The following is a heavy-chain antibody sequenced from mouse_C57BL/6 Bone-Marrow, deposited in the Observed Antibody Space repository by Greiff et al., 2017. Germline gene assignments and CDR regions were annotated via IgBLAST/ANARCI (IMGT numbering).Heavy chain of an antibody. D-gene: IGHD2-5*01. CDR3: ARDPYYSNLKYFDV. CDR1: GFTFSSYA. J-gene: IGHJ1*03. CDR2: ISDGGSYT. Sequence: DVMLVESGGGLVKPGGSLKLSCAASGFTFSSYAMSWVRQTPEKRLEWVATISDGGSYTYYPDNVKGRFTISRDNAKNNLYLQMSHLKSEDTAMYYCARDPYYSNLKYFDVWGTGTTVTVSS. V-gene: IGHV5-4*01.